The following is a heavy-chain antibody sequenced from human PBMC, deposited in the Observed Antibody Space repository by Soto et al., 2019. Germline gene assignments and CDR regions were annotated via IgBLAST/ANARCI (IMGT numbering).Heavy chain of an antibody. Sequence: ASVKVSCKASGYTFTSYAMHWVRQAPGQRLEWMGWINAGNGNTKYSQKFQGRVTITRDTSASTAYMELSSLRSEDTAVYYCARGVSEQLVPFDYWGQGTLVTAPQ. CDR3: ARGVSEQLVPFDY. J-gene: IGHJ4*02. CDR1: GYTFTSYA. CDR2: INAGNGNT. D-gene: IGHD6-6*01. V-gene: IGHV1-3*01.